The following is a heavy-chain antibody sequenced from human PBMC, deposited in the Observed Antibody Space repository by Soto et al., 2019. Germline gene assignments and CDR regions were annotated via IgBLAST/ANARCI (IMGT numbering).Heavy chain of an antibody. D-gene: IGHD4-4*01. CDR3: ARAPYSNAWYRFDL. J-gene: IGHJ4*02. V-gene: IGHV3-30*03. CDR2: ISYDGSNK. Sequence: GGSLRLSCAASGFTFSSYGMHWVRQTPGKGLEWVAVISYDGSNKYYADSVKGRFTISRDNAKKQLYLQMNGLRAEDTALYYCARAPYSNAWYRFDLWGQGTLVTVSS. CDR1: GFTFSSYG.